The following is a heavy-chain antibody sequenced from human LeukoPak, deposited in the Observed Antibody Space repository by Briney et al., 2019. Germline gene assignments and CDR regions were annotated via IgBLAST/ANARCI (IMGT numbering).Heavy chain of an antibody. J-gene: IGHJ4*02. CDR3: AREEHGGYFDY. CDR1: GYTFTNYY. V-gene: IGHV1-46*01. D-gene: IGHD2-15*01. CDR2: INPSGTGT. Sequence: GASVKVSCKASGYTFTNYYMHWVRQAPGQGLEWMGLINPSGTGTNYAQRFRGRVTLTRDTSTTTVYMELSSLRSEDTAVYYCAREEHGGYFDYWGRGNPVTVSS.